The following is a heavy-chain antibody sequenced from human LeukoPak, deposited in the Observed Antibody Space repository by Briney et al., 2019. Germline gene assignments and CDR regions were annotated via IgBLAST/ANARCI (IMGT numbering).Heavy chain of an antibody. Sequence: SETLSLTCAVYGESFSAYYWNWIRQPPGKGLEWIGEINHSGSTNYNASLKNRVSMSVDTSKKQFSLNLTSMTAADTAVYYCVGYDIFTAFEFWGQGTLVTVSS. CDR1: GESFSAYY. J-gene: IGHJ4*02. CDR2: INHSGST. D-gene: IGHD3-9*01. V-gene: IGHV4-34*01. CDR3: VGYDIFTAFEF.